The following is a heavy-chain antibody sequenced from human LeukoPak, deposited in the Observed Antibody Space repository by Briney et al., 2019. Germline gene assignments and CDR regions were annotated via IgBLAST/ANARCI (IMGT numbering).Heavy chain of an antibody. V-gene: IGHV4-4*07. D-gene: IGHD5-18*01. Sequence: PSETLSLTCTVSGGSISSYYWSWIRQTAGKGLEWIGSIYYSGSTYYNPSLKSRVTISVDTSKNQFSLKLSSVTAADTAVYYCARELTWIQKTLDYWGQGTLVTVSS. CDR3: ARELTWIQKTLDY. CDR2: IYYSGST. CDR1: GGSISSYY. J-gene: IGHJ4*02.